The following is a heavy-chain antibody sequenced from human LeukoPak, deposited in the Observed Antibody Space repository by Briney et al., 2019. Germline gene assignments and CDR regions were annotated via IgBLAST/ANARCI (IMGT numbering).Heavy chain of an antibody. Sequence: GESLTISCKGSGYSFTSYWIGWVRQMPGKGLEWMGIIYLGDSDTRYSPSFQGQITISADKSISTAYLQWSSLKASDTAMYYCARVRNCSSTSCSFDYWGQGTLVTVSS. CDR3: ARVRNCSSTSCSFDY. V-gene: IGHV5-51*01. CDR1: GYSFTSYW. J-gene: IGHJ4*02. D-gene: IGHD2-2*01. CDR2: IYLGDSDT.